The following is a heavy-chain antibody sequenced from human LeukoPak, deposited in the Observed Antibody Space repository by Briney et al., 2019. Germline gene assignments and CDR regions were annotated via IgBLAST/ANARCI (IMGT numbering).Heavy chain of an antibody. CDR1: GFTFSSYS. V-gene: IGHV3-21*01. CDR2: INTVSSYI. J-gene: IGHJ4*02. Sequence: GGSLRLSCAASGFTFSSYSFNWVRQAPGKGLEWVSSINTVSSYIYYADSVRGRFTISRDNAENSLWLQMNSLRAEDSAVYYCARLRRNSDRTGFYYYYDNWGQGTLVTVS. CDR3: ARLRRNSDRTGFYYYYDN. D-gene: IGHD3-22*01.